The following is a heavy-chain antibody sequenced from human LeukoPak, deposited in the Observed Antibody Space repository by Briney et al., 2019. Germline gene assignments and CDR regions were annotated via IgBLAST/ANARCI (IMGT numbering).Heavy chain of an antibody. CDR2: INPSGGST. V-gene: IGHV1-46*01. CDR1: GYTFTSYY. D-gene: IGHD4-17*01. CDR3: AREERGGSDYGVNIDY. Sequence: ASVKVSCKASGYTFTSYYMHWVRQAPGQGLEWMGIINPSGGSTSYAQKFQGRVTMTRDTSTSTVYMELSSLRSEDTAAYYCAREERGGSDYGVNIDYWGQGTLVTVSS. J-gene: IGHJ4*02.